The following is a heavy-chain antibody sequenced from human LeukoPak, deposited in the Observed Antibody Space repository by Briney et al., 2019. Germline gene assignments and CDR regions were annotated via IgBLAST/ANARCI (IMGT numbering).Heavy chain of an antibody. CDR1: VLTFWSYS. J-gene: IGHJ4*02. CDR3: ARGCGFDYYDSSGEY. D-gene: IGHD3-22*01. Sequence: GGSLRLSCGASVLTFWSYSMNGVRQAPGKGLEWVSSISSSSSYIYYADSVKGRFTISRDNHKHSLYLQMNSLSGQGTAVYYCARGCGFDYYDSSGEYWGQGALVTVSS. CDR2: ISSSSSYI. V-gene: IGHV3-21*01.